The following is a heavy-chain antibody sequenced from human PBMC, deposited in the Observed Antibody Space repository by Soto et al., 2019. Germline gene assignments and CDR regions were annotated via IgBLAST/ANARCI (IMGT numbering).Heavy chain of an antibody. CDR2: ISYDGSDE. J-gene: IGHJ4*02. D-gene: IGHD1-26*01. Sequence: QVQLVESGGNMVQPGWSLTVSCAASGFTFNTFGMHWARQAPGKGLEWVAVISYDGSDEYYADSVKGRFTISRDNSMNTLALQMNSKIRGETGVYYCARCPYCGPGPLDFWGQGTLVTVSS. CDR1: GFTFNTFG. V-gene: IGHV3-30*03. CDR3: ARCPYCGPGPLDF.